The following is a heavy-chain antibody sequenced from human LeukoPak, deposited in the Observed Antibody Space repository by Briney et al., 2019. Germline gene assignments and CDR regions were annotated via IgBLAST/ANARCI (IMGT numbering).Heavy chain of an antibody. CDR1: GFTFSSYA. V-gene: IGHV3-23*01. J-gene: IGHJ4*02. CDR2: ISGSGGST. CDR3: ANLITIFSD. Sequence: GGSLRLSCAASGFTFSSYAMSWVRQAPGKGREWFSSISGSGGSTYYADSVKGRFTISRDNSKNTLYLQMNSLRAEDTAVYYCANLITIFSDWGQGTLVTVSS. D-gene: IGHD3-9*01.